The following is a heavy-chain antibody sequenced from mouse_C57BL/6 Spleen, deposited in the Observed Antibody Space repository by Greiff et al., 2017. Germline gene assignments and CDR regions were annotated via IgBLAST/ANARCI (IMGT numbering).Heavy chain of an antibody. Sequence: EVHLVESGGGLVKPGGSLKLSCAASGFTFSDYGMHWVRQAPEKGLEWVAYISSGSSTIYYADTVTGRFTISRDNAKNTLFLQMTRLRSEDTAMYYCARDYGMYFDYWGQGTTLTVSS. V-gene: IGHV5-17*01. CDR1: GFTFSDYG. CDR2: ISSGSSTI. J-gene: IGHJ2*01. CDR3: ARDYGMYFDY. D-gene: IGHD1-2*01.